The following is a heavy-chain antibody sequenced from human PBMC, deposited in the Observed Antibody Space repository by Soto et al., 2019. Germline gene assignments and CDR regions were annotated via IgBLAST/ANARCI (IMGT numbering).Heavy chain of an antibody. D-gene: IGHD3-22*01. V-gene: IGHV3-23*01. CDR1: QITFSSYA. CDR3: AKDLVGIVYFDIIAY. J-gene: IGHJ4*02. CDR2: ISGGVEFT. Sequence: PLRHSWSASQITFSSYAMTWVRKNPFKVLEWVSSISGGVEFTSYADSVKGRFTISRDNSKSTVYLKMDSLRAEDTALYYCAKDLVGIVYFDIIAYWGQGALVTVSS.